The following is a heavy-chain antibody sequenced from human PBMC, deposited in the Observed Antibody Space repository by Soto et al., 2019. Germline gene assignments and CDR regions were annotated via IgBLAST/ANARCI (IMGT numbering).Heavy chain of an antibody. V-gene: IGHV4-34*01. J-gene: IGHJ4*02. Sequence: QVQLQQWGAGLLKPSETLSLTCAVYGGSFSGYYWSWIRQPPGKGLEWIGEINHSGSTNYNPSLKGRGSISGETSKRQVSLKLSSVTAADTAVYYGAGGGGRGYDRAYFDYWGQGTLVTVSS. CDR2: INHSGST. D-gene: IGHD5-12*01. CDR1: GGSFSGYY. CDR3: AGGGGRGYDRAYFDY.